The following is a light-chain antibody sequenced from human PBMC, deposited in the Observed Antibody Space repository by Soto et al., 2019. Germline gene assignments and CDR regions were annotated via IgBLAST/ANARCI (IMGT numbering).Light chain of an antibody. V-gene: IGKV1-5*03. J-gene: IGKJ1*01. CDR3: QHYNTYPWT. CDR1: QGISSW. Sequence: DIQMTQSPSTLSASVGDRVTITCRASQGISSWVAWYQQKPGKGPKLLIYKESHLESGVPSRFSGSGSGTEFTLTISSLQPGDFATYYCQHYNTYPWTFGHGTKVDIK. CDR2: KES.